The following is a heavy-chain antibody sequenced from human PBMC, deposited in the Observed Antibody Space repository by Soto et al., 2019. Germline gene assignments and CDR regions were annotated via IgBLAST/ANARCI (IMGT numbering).Heavy chain of an antibody. Sequence: QVQLQQWGAGLLKPSETLSLTCAVYGGSFSGYYWSWIRQPPGKGLEWIGEINHSGSTNYNPSLKSRVTISVDTSKNQFSLKLSSVTVADTAVYYCARGVIAAAGRYYFDYWGQGTLVTVSS. D-gene: IGHD6-13*01. CDR2: INHSGST. CDR3: ARGVIAAAGRYYFDY. CDR1: GGSFSGYY. V-gene: IGHV4-34*01. J-gene: IGHJ4*02.